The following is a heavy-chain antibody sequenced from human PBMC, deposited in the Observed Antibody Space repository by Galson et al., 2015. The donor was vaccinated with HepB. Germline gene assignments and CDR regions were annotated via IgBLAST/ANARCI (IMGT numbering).Heavy chain of an antibody. V-gene: IGHV3-33*08. CDR1: GFTFSSYG. CDR3: ARESKTPGAGAFDI. CDR2: IWYDGSNK. Sequence: SLRLSCAASGFTFSSYGMHWVRQAPGKGLEWVAVIWYDGSNKYYADSVKGRFTISRDNSKNTLYLQMNSLRAEDTAVYYCARESKTPGAGAFDIWGQGTMVTVSS. J-gene: IGHJ3*02. D-gene: IGHD6-13*01.